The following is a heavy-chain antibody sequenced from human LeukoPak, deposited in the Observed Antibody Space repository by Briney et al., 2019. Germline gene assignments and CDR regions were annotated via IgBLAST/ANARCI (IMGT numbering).Heavy chain of an antibody. CDR2: IYYSGST. Sequence: SETLSLTCTVSGGSINTCYWSWIRQPPGEGLEWIGYIYYSGSTNYNPSLKSRVTLSMDTSKNQFSLRLSSVTAADTAVYYCTRGSIAYYMDVWGKGTTVTISS. CDR3: TRGSIAYYMDV. CDR1: GGSINTCY. J-gene: IGHJ6*03. D-gene: IGHD3-22*01. V-gene: IGHV4-59*01.